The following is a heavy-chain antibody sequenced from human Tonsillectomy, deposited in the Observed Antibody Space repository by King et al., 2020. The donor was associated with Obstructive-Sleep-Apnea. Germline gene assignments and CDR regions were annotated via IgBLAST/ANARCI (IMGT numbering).Heavy chain of an antibody. CDR3: SRQGGYCSGGSCYLDY. Sequence: VQLVESGAEVKKPGESLKISCKGSGYSFTSYWIGWVRQMPGKSLEWMGIIYPGDSDTRYSPSFQGQVTISADKSISTAYLQWSSLKASDTAMYYCSRQGGYCSGGSCYLDYWGQGTLVTVSS. J-gene: IGHJ4*02. V-gene: IGHV5-51*01. CDR1: GYSFTSYW. D-gene: IGHD2-15*01. CDR2: IYPGDSDT.